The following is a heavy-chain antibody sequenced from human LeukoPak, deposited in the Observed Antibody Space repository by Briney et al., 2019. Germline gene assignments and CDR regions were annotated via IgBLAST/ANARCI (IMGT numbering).Heavy chain of an antibody. CDR1: GFTFSTYG. J-gene: IGHJ3*02. CDR2: IRYDGSNK. Sequence: GGSLRLSCAASGFTFSTYGMHWVRQAPGRGLEWVAFIRYDGSNKYYADSVKGRFTISRDNSKNTLYLQMNSLRAEDTAVYYCAKGGYDYVWGSYRWGNAFDIWGQGTMVTVSS. D-gene: IGHD3-16*02. V-gene: IGHV3-30*02. CDR3: AKGGYDYVWGSYRWGNAFDI.